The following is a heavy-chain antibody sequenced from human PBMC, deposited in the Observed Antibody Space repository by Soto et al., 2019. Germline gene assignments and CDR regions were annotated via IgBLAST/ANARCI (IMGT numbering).Heavy chain of an antibody. CDR3: ATSHSNNGRDNDY. CDR1: GGSISSSSYY. Sequence: QLQLQESGPGLVKPSETLSLTCTVSGGSISSSSYYWGWIRQPPGKGLEWIGSIYYSGSTYYNPSRKSRVAIAVDKTNHQSSQKLNSVTAADTAVYYCATSHSNNGRDNDYWGQGTLVTVSS. J-gene: IGHJ4*02. V-gene: IGHV4-39*01. CDR2: IYYSGST. D-gene: IGHD1-1*01.